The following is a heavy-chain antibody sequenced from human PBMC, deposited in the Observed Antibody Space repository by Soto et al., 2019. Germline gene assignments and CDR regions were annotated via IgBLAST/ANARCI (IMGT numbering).Heavy chain of an antibody. V-gene: IGHV4-31*03. J-gene: IGHJ4*02. CDR3: ARDRDYYGSGSYYFDY. CDR2: IYYSGST. CDR1: GGSISSGGYY. Sequence: QVQLQESGPGLVKPSQTLSLTCTVSGGSISSGGYYWSWIRQHPGKGLEWIGYIYYSGSTYYNPSLKGRVTISVDTSKNQFSLKLSSVTAADTAVYYCARDRDYYGSGSYYFDYWGQGTLVTVSS. D-gene: IGHD3-10*01.